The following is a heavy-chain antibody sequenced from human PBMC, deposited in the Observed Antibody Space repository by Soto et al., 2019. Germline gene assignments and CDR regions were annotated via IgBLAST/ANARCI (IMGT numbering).Heavy chain of an antibody. CDR2: IERDDDDK. CDR1: GFSLTSPGMC. J-gene: IGHJ6*02. CDR3: ARSIRGPRRFNGMDV. Sequence: SCPTLVNPTEPLTLTCTFSGFSLTSPGMCVSWIRQPPGKALEWLALIERDDDDKYYSTSLKTRLTISKDTRKNQVVLTMANMDPADTGTYYCARSIRGPRRFNGMDVWGQGTTVTVSS. V-gene: IGHV2-70*13. D-gene: IGHD1-20*01.